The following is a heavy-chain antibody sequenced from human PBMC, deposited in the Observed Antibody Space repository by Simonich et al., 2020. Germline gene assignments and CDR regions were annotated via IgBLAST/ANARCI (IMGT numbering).Heavy chain of an antibody. CDR1: GSTFPGYY. CDR2: INTNSGGT. V-gene: IGHV1-2*02. J-gene: IGHJ6*03. CDR3: ARGALTGDYYYMDV. Sequence: QVQLVQSGAEVKKPGASVTVSCKASGSTFPGYYMHWVRQAPGQGLEWMGWINTNSGGTNYAQKFQGRVTMTRDTSISTAYMELSRLRSDDTAVYYCARGALTGDYYYMDVWGKGTTVTVSS. D-gene: IGHD7-27*01.